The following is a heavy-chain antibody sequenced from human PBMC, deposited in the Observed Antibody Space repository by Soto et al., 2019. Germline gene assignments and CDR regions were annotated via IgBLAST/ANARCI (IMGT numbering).Heavy chain of an antibody. CDR2: INHSGST. Sequence: SETLSLTCAVYGGSFSGYYWSWIRQPPGKGLEWIGEINHSGSTNYNPSLKSRVTISVDTSKNQFSLKLSSVTAADTAVYHCASSGYDFWSGYYTDIDYWGQGTLVTVSS. J-gene: IGHJ4*02. V-gene: IGHV4-34*01. CDR1: GGSFSGYY. D-gene: IGHD3-3*01. CDR3: ASSGYDFWSGYYTDIDY.